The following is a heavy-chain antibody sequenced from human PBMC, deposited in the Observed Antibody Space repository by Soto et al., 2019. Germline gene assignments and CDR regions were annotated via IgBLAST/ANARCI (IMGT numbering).Heavy chain of an antibody. CDR2: INPNSGGT. V-gene: IGHV1-2*02. D-gene: IGHD6-6*01. CDR1: GYTFTGYY. J-gene: IGHJ3*02. Sequence: ASVKVSCKASGYTFTGYYMHWVRQAPGQGLEWMGWINPNSGGTNYAQKFQGRVTMARDTSISTACMELSRLRSDDTAVYYCARDEYSSSSGAFDIWGQGTMVTVSS. CDR3: ARDEYSSSSGAFDI.